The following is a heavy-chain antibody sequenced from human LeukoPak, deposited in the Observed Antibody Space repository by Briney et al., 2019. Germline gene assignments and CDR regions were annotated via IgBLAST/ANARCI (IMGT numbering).Heavy chain of an antibody. Sequence: GASVKVSCKASGYTFTSYDINWLRQATGQGLEWMGWMNPNSGNTGYAQKFQGRVTMTRNTSISTAYMELSSLRSEDTAVYYCARGRYYYDSSGYPHDAFDIWGQGTMVTVSS. CDR3: ARGRYYYDSSGYPHDAFDI. V-gene: IGHV1-8*01. J-gene: IGHJ3*02. CDR2: MNPNSGNT. D-gene: IGHD3-22*01. CDR1: GYTFTSYD.